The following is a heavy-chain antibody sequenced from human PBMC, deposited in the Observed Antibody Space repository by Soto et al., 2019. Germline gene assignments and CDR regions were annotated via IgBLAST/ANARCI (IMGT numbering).Heavy chain of an antibody. J-gene: IGHJ4*02. CDR3: ARSSGVPTPDFDY. Sequence: QVLLVESGGGVVQPGRSLRLSCAASGFAFNIYAIHWVRQAPGKGLEWVAVISHDGSNRYYTDSVRGRFIISRDNSKNTVYLEMDSLRADDTAVYYCARSSGVPTPDFDYWGQGTLVTVSS. CDR1: GFAFNIYA. V-gene: IGHV3-30-3*01. CDR2: ISHDGSNR. D-gene: IGHD3-3*01.